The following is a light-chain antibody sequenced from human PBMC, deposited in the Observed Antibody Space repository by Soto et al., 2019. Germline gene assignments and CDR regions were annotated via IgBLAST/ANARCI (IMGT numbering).Light chain of an antibody. V-gene: IGLV1-47*01. CDR3: AAWDDSVRGWV. CDR1: SSSIGSNY. J-gene: IGLJ3*02. Sequence: QLVLTQPPSASGTPGQRVTISCSESSSSIGSNYIYWYQQLPGTAPKLLIYRHSQRPSGVPDRFSGSKSGTSASLAISGLRSEDEADSYCAAWDDSVRGWVFGGGTKVTVL. CDR2: RHS.